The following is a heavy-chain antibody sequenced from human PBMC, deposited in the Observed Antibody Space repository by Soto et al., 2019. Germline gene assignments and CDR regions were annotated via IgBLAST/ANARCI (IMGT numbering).Heavy chain of an antibody. D-gene: IGHD6-19*01. J-gene: IGHJ5*02. CDR2: ISGSGGST. Sequence: GGSLRLSCAASGFTFSSYAMSWVRQAPGKGLEWVSAISGSGGSTYYADSVKGRFTISRDNSKNTLYLQMNSLRAEDTAVYYCAKEVRQWLTSGWDWFDPWGQGTLVTVSS. CDR3: AKEVRQWLTSGWDWFDP. CDR1: GFTFSSYA. V-gene: IGHV3-23*01.